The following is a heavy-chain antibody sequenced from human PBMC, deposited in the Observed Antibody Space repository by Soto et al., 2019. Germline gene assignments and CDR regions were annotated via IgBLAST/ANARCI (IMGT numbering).Heavy chain of an antibody. CDR1: GFTFSHYS. J-gene: IGHJ6*02. D-gene: IGHD3-16*02. V-gene: IGHV3-21*01. Sequence: VRLVESGGGLVKPGESLRLSCAASGFTFSHYSMNWVRQAPGKGLEWVSSISSTSSFIYNADSVRGRFTTSRDNAKDSLFLQMNSLRGDDTGVYYCARERGSSGLDVWGQGATVLVSS. CDR3: ARERGSSGLDV. CDR2: ISSTSSFI.